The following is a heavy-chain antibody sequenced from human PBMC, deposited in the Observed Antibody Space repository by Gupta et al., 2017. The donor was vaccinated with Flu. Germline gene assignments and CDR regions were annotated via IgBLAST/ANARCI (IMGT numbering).Heavy chain of an antibody. Sequence: VHLLESGGGLAQPGGSLRLSCAASGSTFSAFGMRWVRQPPGKGLEWGPTISGGTTDYADSVKGRFTISKDTSRNTLFLQINSLRAEDTAVYYCVKDAGYGEYAYWGQGTLLTVSS. CDR3: VKDAGYGEYAY. CDR2: ISGGTT. D-gene: IGHD4-17*01. V-gene: IGHV3-23*01. J-gene: IGHJ1*01. CDR1: GSTFSAFG.